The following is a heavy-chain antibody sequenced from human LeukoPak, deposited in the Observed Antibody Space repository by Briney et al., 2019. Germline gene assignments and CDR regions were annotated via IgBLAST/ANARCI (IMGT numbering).Heavy chain of an antibody. V-gene: IGHV3-30*03. D-gene: IGHD3-10*01. CDR1: GFTSSNYG. J-gene: IGHJ6*02. Sequence: GGSLRLSCAASGFTSSNYGMHWVRQAPGKGLEWVAVISYDGTNKYYPDSVKGRFTISRDNSKNTLYLQMNSLRAEDTAVYYCARALGTLVRGVIDYYGMDVWGQGTTVTVSS. CDR3: ARALGTLVRGVIDYYGMDV. CDR2: ISYDGTNK.